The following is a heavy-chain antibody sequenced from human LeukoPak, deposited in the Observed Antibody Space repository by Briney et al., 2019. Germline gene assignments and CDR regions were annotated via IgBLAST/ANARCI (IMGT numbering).Heavy chain of an antibody. D-gene: IGHD3-9*01. CDR2: IYPGDSDT. J-gene: IGHJ4*02. CDR3: ARRRNYDILTGYYNGDYYFDY. V-gene: IGHV5-51*01. Sequence: GESLKISCKGSGYSFTSYWIGWVRQMPGEGLEWMGIIYPGDSDTRYSPSFQGQVTISADKSISTAYLQWSSLKASDTAMYYCARRRNYDILTGYYNGDYYFDYWGQGTLVTVSS. CDR1: GYSFTSYW.